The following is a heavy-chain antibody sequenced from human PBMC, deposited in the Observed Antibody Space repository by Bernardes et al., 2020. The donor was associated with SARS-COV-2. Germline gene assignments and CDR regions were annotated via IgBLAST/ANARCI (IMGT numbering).Heavy chain of an antibody. CDR2: IYYSGST. J-gene: IGHJ4*02. D-gene: IGHD3-10*01. CDR3: AGHYYGSGSYYNGLGY. CDR1: GGSISNYY. Sequence: SKTLSVTCTVSGGSISNYYWSWIRQPPGKGLEWIGYIYYSGSTNNNPSLKSRVTISVDTSKNQFSLKLSSVTAADTAVYYCAGHYYGSGSYYNGLGYWGQGTLVTVSS. V-gene: IGHV4-59*08.